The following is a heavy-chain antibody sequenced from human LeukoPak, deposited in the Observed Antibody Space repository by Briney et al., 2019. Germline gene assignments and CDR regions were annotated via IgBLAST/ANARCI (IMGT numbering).Heavy chain of an antibody. V-gene: IGHV3-21*04. J-gene: IGHJ5*02. CDR3: ARDSYYGSGSYTHANWFDP. CDR1: GFTFSSYS. D-gene: IGHD3-10*01. Sequence: GGSLRLSCAASGFTFSSYSMNWVRQAPGKGLEWVSSISSSSSYIYYADSVKGRFTISRDNAKNSLYLQMNSLRAEDTAVYYCARDSYYGSGSYTHANWFDPWGQGTLVTVSS. CDR2: ISSSSSYI.